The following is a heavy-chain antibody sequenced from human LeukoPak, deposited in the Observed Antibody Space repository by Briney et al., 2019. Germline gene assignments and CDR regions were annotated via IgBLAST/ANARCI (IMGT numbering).Heavy chain of an antibody. J-gene: IGHJ4*02. CDR1: GLNFRKSW. D-gene: IGHD7-27*01. V-gene: IGHV3-7*01. CDR3: TNWGDTWGLDF. CDR2: IKDDGSEK. Sequence: GSLRLSCAASGLNFRKSWMTWVRQAPGRGLEWVANIKDDGSEKYYVDSVKGRFTICRDNAKNSLYLQMNSLSAEDTAVYYCTNWGDTWGLDFWGQGILVSVSS.